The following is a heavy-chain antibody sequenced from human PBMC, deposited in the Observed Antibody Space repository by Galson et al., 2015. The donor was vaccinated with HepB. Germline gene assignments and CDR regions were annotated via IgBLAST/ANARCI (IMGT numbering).Heavy chain of an antibody. J-gene: IGHJ3*02. V-gene: IGHV1-69*02. CDR1: GGTFSSSS. CDR2: IIPILAVV. CDR3: ARARTHNYTGDYVGAFDI. D-gene: IGHD4-17*01. Sequence: SVKVSCKASGGTFSSSSISWVRQAPGQGLEWMGRIIPILAVVNDAQKFQGRVKITADKSTNTAYMELSSLRSEDTAVYYCARARTHNYTGDYVGAFDIWGQGTMVTVSS.